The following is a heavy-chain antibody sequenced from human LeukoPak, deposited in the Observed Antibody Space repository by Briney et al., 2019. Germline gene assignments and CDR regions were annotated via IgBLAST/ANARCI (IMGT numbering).Heavy chain of an antibody. J-gene: IGHJ4*02. CDR2: IYPGDSDT. D-gene: IGHD2-15*01. Sequence: GESLKISCKGSGYSFTSYWIGWVRQMPGKGLEWMGIIYPGDSDTRYSPSFQGQVTISADKSISTAYLQWSSLKASDTAMYYCARSRYCSGGSCHSVNYWGQGTLVTVSS. V-gene: IGHV5-51*01. CDR1: GYSFTSYW. CDR3: ARSRYCSGGSCHSVNY.